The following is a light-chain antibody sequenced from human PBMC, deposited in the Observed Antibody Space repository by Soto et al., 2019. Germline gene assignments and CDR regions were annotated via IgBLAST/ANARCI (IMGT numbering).Light chain of an antibody. CDR1: QSVSSN. CDR3: QQYSVWPLT. J-gene: IGKJ4*01. CDR2: GVS. Sequence: IVLTQSPATLSVSPGERAALSCRASQSVSSNLARYQQKPGQPPRLLIFGVSTRATGIPARFSGSGSEAEFTLTIRSLQSEDFAVYYCQQYSVWPLTFGGGTKVDIK. V-gene: IGKV3D-15*01.